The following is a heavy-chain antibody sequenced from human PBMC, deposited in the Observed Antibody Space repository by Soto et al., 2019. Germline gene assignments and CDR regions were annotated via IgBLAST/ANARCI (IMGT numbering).Heavy chain of an antibody. J-gene: IGHJ4*02. CDR3: ATAGGIQYYDSSGYSSVNFDY. Sequence: ASVKVSGKVSGYTLTELSMHWVRQAPGKGLEWMGGFDPEDGETIYAQKFQGRVTMTEDTSTDTAYMELSSLRSEDTAVYYCATAGGIQYYDSSGYSSVNFDYWGQGTLVTVSS. V-gene: IGHV1-24*01. D-gene: IGHD3-22*01. CDR2: FDPEDGET. CDR1: GYTLTELS.